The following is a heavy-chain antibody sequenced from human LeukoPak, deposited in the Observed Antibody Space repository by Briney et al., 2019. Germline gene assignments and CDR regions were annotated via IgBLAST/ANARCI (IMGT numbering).Heavy chain of an antibody. CDR3: ARQDIVVVPAAKGTQNYYYYGMDV. J-gene: IGHJ6*02. CDR1: GYSFTSYW. Sequence: GESLKISCKGSGYSFTSYWIGWVRQMPGKGLEWMGIIYPGDSDTRYSPSFQGQVTISADKSISTAYLQWSSLKASDTAMYYCARQDIVVVPAAKGTQNYYYYGMDVWGQGTTVTVSS. V-gene: IGHV5-51*01. D-gene: IGHD2-2*01. CDR2: IYPGDSDT.